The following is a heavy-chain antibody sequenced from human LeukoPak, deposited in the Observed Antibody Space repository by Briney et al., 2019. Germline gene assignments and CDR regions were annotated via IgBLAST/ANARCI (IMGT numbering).Heavy chain of an antibody. CDR2: SYHSGST. Sequence: SETLSLTRAVSGGSISSSNWWSWVRQPPGKGLEWIGESYHSGSTNYNPSLKSRVTISVDKSKNQFSLKLSSVTAAYTAVYYCARVSRYDILTGYYNGVNFDYWGQGTLVTVSS. J-gene: IGHJ4*02. V-gene: IGHV4-4*02. D-gene: IGHD3-9*01. CDR1: GGSISSSNW. CDR3: ARVSRYDILTGYYNGVNFDY.